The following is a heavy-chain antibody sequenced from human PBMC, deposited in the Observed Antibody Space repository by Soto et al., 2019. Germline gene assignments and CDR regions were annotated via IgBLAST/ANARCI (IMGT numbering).Heavy chain of an antibody. J-gene: IGHJ4*01. V-gene: IGHV3-73*01. CDR1: GFTFSGSA. Sequence: PGGSLRLSCAASGFTFSGSAMHWVRQASGKGLEWVGRIRSKSNSYATAYAASVKGRFTISRDDSKNTAYLQMISLKTEDTAVYYCTRSVTGTIAHFDYWGHGTLVTVSS. D-gene: IGHD1-7*01. CDR2: IRSKSNSYAT. CDR3: TRSVTGTIAHFDY.